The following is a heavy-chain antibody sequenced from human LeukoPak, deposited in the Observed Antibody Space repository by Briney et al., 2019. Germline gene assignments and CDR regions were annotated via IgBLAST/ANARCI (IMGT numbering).Heavy chain of an antibody. CDR2: IIPTLGIA. CDR1: GGTFSSYA. D-gene: IGHD6-19*01. J-gene: IGHJ4*02. V-gene: IGHV1-69*04. CDR3: ASSMYSSGWYFRENY. Sequence: SVKVSCKASGGTFSSYAISWVRQAPGQGLEWMGRIIPTLGIANYAQKFQGRVTITADKSTSTAYMELSSLRSEDTAVYYCASSMYSSGWYFRENYWGQGTLVTVSS.